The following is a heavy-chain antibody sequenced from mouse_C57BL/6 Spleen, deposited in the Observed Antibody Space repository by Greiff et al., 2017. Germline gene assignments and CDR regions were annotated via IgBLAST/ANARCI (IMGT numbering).Heavy chain of an antibody. D-gene: IGHD1-1*01. J-gene: IGHJ3*01. CDR3: ARGDYYGSSYVP. V-gene: IGHV1-12*01. CDR2: IYPGNGDT. Sequence: QVQLQQSGAELVRPGASVKMSCKASGYTFTSYSMHWVKQTPRQGLEWIGAIYPGNGDTSYNQKFKGKATLTVDKSSSTAYMQLSSLTSEDSAVYFCARGDYYGSSYVPWGQGTLVTVSA. CDR1: GYTFTSYS.